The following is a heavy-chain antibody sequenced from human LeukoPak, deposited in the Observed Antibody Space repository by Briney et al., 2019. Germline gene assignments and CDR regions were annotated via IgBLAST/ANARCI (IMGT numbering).Heavy chain of an antibody. CDR2: IIPIFGTA. CDR1: GGTFSSYA. CDR3: ARALLGSSWPFDY. D-gene: IGHD6-13*01. J-gene: IGHJ4*02. V-gene: IGHV1-69*06. Sequence: SVNVSCKASGGTFSSYAISWVRQAPGQGLEWMGGIIPIFGTANYAQKFQGRVTITADKSTSTAYMELSSLRSEDTAVYYCARALLGSSWPFDYWGQGTLVTVSS.